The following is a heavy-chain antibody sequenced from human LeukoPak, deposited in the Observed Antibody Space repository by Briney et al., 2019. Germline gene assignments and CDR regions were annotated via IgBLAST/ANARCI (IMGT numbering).Heavy chain of an antibody. CDR1: GGTFSSYA. D-gene: IGHD3-10*01. CDR2: IIPILGIA. J-gene: IGHJ6*02. V-gene: IGHV1-69*04. CDR3: ASPRETTWRSYYYGMDV. Sequence: ASVKVSCKASGGTFSSYAISWVRQAPGQGLEWMGRIIPILGIANYAQKFQGRVTITADKSTSTAYMELSSLRSEDTAVYYCASPRETTWRSYYYGMDVWGQGTTVTVSS.